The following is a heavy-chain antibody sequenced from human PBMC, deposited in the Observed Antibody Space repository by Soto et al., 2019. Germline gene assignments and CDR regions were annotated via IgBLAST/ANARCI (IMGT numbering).Heavy chain of an antibody. J-gene: IGHJ6*02. V-gene: IGHV4-39*01. CDR3: ARRLIGSNYTPYYYGMDV. CDR2: IYYSGST. CDR1: AGSISSSSYY. Sequence: SETLSLTCTVSAGSISSSSYYWGWIRQPPGKGLEWIGSIYYSGSTYYNPSLKSRVTISADTSKNQFSLKLSSVTAADTAVYYCARRLIGSNYTPYYYGMDVWGQGTTVTVSS. D-gene: IGHD4-4*01.